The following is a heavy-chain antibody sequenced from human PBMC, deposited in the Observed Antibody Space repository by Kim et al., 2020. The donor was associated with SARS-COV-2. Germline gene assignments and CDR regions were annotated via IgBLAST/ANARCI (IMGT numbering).Heavy chain of an antibody. CDR2: INAGNGNT. CDR1: GYTFTSYA. CDR3: ARDGGRYFDSIDY. V-gene: IGHV1-3*01. J-gene: IGHJ4*02. D-gene: IGHD3-9*01. Sequence: ASVKVSCKASGYTFTSYAMHWVRQAPGQRLEWMGWINAGNGNTKYSQKFQGRVTITRDTSASTAYMELSSLRSEDTAVYYCARDGGRYFDSIDYWGQGTLVTVSS.